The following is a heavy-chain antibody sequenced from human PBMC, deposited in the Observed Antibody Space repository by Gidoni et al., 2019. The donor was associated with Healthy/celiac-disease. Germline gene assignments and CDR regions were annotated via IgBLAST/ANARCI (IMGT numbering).Heavy chain of an antibody. CDR3: ARSQEQQLVREGSWFDP. CDR1: GGPFSSYA. D-gene: IGHD6-13*01. Sequence: QVQLVQSGAEVKKPGSSVKVSCKASGGPFSSYAIGWVRQSPGQGLEWMGGISPIFGTANYEQKFKGRVTSTADESTSTAYMELSSLRSEDTAVYYCARSQEQQLVREGSWFDPWGQGTLVTVSS. CDR2: ISPIFGTA. J-gene: IGHJ5*02. V-gene: IGHV1-69*01.